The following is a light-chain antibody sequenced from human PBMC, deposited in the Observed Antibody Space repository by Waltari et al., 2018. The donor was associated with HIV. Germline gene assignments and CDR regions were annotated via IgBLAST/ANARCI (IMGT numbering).Light chain of an antibody. V-gene: IGKV3-11*01. J-gene: IGKJ2*01. CDR3: QQDYNLPPYT. CDR1: QSVGSY. Sequence: EIVLTQSPATLSLSPGERATLSCRASQSVGSYLGWYQQKPGQAPRLLIYDASNRATGIPARFSGSGSGTDFTLTINSLEPEDFAVYYCQQDYNLPPYTFGQGTKLEIK. CDR2: DAS.